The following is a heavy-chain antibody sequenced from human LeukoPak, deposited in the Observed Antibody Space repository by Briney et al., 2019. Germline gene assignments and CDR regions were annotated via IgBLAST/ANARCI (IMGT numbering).Heavy chain of an antibody. J-gene: IGHJ4*02. D-gene: IGHD6-19*01. V-gene: IGHV3-30*04. CDR1: GFTFSSYA. CDR2: ISYDGSNK. Sequence: PGRSLRLSCAASGFTFSSYAMHWVRQAPGKGLEWVAVISYDGSNKYYADSVKGRFTISRDNSKNTLYLQMNSLRAEDTAVYYCAEEKWLAFPVDYWGQGTLVTVSS. CDR3: AEEKWLAFPVDY.